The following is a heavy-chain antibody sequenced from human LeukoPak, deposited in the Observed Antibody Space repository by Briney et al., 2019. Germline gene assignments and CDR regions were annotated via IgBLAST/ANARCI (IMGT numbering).Heavy chain of an antibody. CDR2: INPNSGGT. CDR1: GYTFTGYY. V-gene: IGHV1-2*02. Sequence: GASLKVSCKASGYTFTGYYMHWVRQAPGQGLEWMGWINPNSGGTNYAQKFQGRVTITRNTSISTAYMELSSLRSEDTAVYYCARGLAEGTWIQLWYYYYYMDVWGKGTTVTVSS. J-gene: IGHJ6*03. D-gene: IGHD5-18*01. CDR3: ARGLAEGTWIQLWYYYYYMDV.